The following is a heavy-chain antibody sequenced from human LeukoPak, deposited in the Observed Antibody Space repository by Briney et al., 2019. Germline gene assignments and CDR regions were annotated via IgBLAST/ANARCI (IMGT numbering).Heavy chain of an antibody. V-gene: IGHV1-69*05. Sequence: SVKVSCKASGGTFSSYAISWVRQAPGQGLEWMGGIIPIFGTANYAQKLQGRVTMTTDTSTSTAYMELRSLRSDDTAVYYCARVPGYSGYALGDYWGQGTLVTVSS. D-gene: IGHD5-12*01. CDR3: ARVPGYSGYALGDY. J-gene: IGHJ4*02. CDR2: IIPIFGTA. CDR1: GGTFSSYA.